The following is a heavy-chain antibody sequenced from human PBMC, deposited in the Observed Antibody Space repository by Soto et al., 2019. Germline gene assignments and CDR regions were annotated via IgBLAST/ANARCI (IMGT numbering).Heavy chain of an antibody. J-gene: IGHJ4*02. CDR2: IWYDGSNK. CDR3: ARDCAGYSSGWYQRGGFDY. V-gene: IGHV3-33*01. Sequence: QVQLVESGGGVVQPGRSLRLSCAASGFTFSSYGMHWVRQAPGKGLEWVAVIWYDGSNKYYADSVKGRFTISRDNSKNTLYLKMNSLRAEDTAVYYCARDCAGYSSGWYQRGGFDYWGQGTLVPVSS. CDR1: GFTFSSYG. D-gene: IGHD6-19*01.